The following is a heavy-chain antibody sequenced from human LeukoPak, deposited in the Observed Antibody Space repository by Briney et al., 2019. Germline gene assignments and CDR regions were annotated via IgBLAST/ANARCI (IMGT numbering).Heavy chain of an antibody. V-gene: IGHV3-9*01. CDR2: ISWNSGSI. CDR1: GFTFDDYA. J-gene: IGHJ4*02. Sequence: TGGSLRLSCAASGFTFDDYAMHWVRQAPGKGLEWVSGISWNSGSIGYADSVKGRFTISRDNSKNTLYLQMNSLRAEDTAVYYCAKESHRLTFDYWGQGTLVTVSS. CDR3: AKESHRLTFDY. D-gene: IGHD1-14*01.